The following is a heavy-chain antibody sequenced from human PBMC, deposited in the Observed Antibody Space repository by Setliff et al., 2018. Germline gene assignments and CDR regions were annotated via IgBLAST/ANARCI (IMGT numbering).Heavy chain of an antibody. CDR3: ARDRTAYTYGLDV. V-gene: IGHV4-34*01. CDR2: INHRGST. J-gene: IGHJ6*02. D-gene: IGHD3-16*01. CDR1: GDSFSDYY. Sequence: SETLSLTCAVYGDSFSDYYWSWIRQPPGKGLEWIEEINHRGSTNYSPSLRSRLTMSMDTSRSQFSLNLTSVTAADTAIYFCARDRTAYTYGLDVWGQGTTVTVSS.